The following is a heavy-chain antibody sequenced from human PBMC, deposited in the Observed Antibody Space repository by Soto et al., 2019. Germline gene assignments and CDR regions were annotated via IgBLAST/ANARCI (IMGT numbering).Heavy chain of an antibody. D-gene: IGHD3-22*01. V-gene: IGHV1-69*13. CDR1: GGTFSSYA. CDR3: ARDLKRYYDSSGYYNFDY. CDR2: IIPIFGTA. Sequence: ASVKVSCKASGGTFSSYAISWVRQAPGQGLEWMGGIIPIFGTANYAQKFQGRVTITADESTSTAYMELSSLRSEDTAVYYCARDLKRYYDSSGYYNFDYWGQGTLVTVSS. J-gene: IGHJ4*02.